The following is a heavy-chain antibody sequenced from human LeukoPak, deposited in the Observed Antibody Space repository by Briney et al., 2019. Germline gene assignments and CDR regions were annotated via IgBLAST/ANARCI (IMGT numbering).Heavy chain of an antibody. CDR3: ARDSTWLRLRYYYYGMDV. CDR1: GFTFSSYS. D-gene: IGHD5-12*01. J-gene: IGHJ6*02. CDR2: ISSSSSYI. Sequence: GGSLRLSCAASGFTFSSYSMNWVRQAPGKGLEWVSSISSSSSYIYYADSVRGRFTISRDNAKNSLYLQMNSLRAEDTAVYYCARDSTWLRLRYYYYGMDVWGQGTTVTVSS. V-gene: IGHV3-21*01.